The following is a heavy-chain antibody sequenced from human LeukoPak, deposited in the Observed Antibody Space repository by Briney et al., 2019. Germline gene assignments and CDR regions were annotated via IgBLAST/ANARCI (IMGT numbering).Heavy chain of an antibody. D-gene: IGHD1-26*01. J-gene: IGHJ4*02. CDR2: LYSDNI. V-gene: IGHV3-53*01. Sequence: GRSLRLSCVASGLTVSSNYMSWVRQPPGKALEWVSLLYSDNIYNAASVKCRFTQSRDNSKNTLYLEMNSLRAEDTVVFYYARGVVGSIYLDYWGQGTLVTVSS. CDR3: ARGVVGSIYLDY. CDR1: GLTVSSNY.